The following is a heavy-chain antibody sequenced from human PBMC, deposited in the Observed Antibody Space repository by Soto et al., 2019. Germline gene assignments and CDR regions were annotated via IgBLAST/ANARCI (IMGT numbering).Heavy chain of an antibody. V-gene: IGHV3-48*03. Sequence: GGSLRLSCAASGFTFSSYEMNWVRQAPGKGLEWVSYISSSGSTIYYADSVKGRFTISRDNAKNSLYLQMNSMRAEDTAVYYCARVPAAKYYYYGMDVWGQGTTVTVTS. J-gene: IGHJ6*02. D-gene: IGHD2-2*01. CDR1: GFTFSSYE. CDR2: ISSSGSTI. CDR3: ARVPAAKYYYYGMDV.